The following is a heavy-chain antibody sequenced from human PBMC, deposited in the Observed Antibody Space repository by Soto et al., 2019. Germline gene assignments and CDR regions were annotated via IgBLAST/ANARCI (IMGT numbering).Heavy chain of an antibody. CDR1: GFTFSSYA. CDR2: ISGSGGSA. D-gene: IGHD6-25*01. J-gene: IGHJ4*02. Sequence: DVQLLESGGGLVQPGGSLRLSCAASGFTFSSYAMSWVRQAPGEGLEWVSTISGSGGSAYYAESVKGRFTISRDISKNTLYLQMNSLRAEDTAVYYCAKALSSTGGFFDYWGQGTLVTVSS. V-gene: IGHV3-23*01. CDR3: AKALSSTGGFFDY.